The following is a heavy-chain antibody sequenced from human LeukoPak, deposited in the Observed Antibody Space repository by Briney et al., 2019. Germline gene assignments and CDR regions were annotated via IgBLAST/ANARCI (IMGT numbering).Heavy chain of an antibody. CDR2: TSDSGGST. Sequence: GGSLRLSCAASGFTFSSYAMTWVRQAPGKGLEWVSSTSDSGGSTYYADSVKGRFTISRDNSKNTLYLQMDSLRAEDTAVYYCAKDLTYYYDSSGSSPHWGQGTLVTVSS. CDR1: GFTFSSYA. V-gene: IGHV3-23*01. D-gene: IGHD3-22*01. CDR3: AKDLTYYYDSSGSSPH. J-gene: IGHJ4*02.